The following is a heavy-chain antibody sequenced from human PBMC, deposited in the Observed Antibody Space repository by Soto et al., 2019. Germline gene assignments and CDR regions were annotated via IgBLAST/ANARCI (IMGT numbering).Heavy chain of an antibody. CDR1: GGSISSSSYY. D-gene: IGHD4-17*01. V-gene: IGHV4-39*01. CDR2: IYYSGST. CDR3: ATRVLYGDYAYYFDY. Sequence: QLQLQESGPGLVKPSETLSLTCTVSGGSISSSSYYWGWIHQPPGKGLEWIGSIYYSGSTYYNPSLKSRVTISVDTSKNQFSLKLSSVTAADTAVYYCATRVLYGDYAYYFDYWGQGTLVTVSS. J-gene: IGHJ4*02.